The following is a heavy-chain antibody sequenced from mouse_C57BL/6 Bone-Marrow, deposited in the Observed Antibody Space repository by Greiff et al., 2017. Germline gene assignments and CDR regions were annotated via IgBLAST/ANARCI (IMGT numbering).Heavy chain of an antibody. Sequence: VQLQQSGAELVRPGASVKLSCTASGFNIKDDYMHWVKQRPEQGLEWIGWIDPENGDTEYASKFQGKATITADTSSNTAYLQLSSRTSEDTAVYYCTTLIYYGNPWFAYWGQGTLVTVSA. J-gene: IGHJ3*01. V-gene: IGHV14-4*01. CDR1: GFNIKDDY. D-gene: IGHD2-1*01. CDR3: TTLIYYGNPWFAY. CDR2: IDPENGDT.